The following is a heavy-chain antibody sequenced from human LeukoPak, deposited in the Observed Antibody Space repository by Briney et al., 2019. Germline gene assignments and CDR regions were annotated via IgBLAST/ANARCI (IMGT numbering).Heavy chain of an antibody. V-gene: IGHV4-39*07. CDR2: IYYSGST. Sequence: PSETLSLTCTVSGGCISSSSYYWGWIRQPPGKGLEWIGNIYYSGSTYYNPSLKSRVTISVDTSKSQFSLKLSSVTAADTAVYYCARPVSGWRFDYWGQGTLVTVSS. CDR3: ARPVSGWRFDY. J-gene: IGHJ4*02. CDR1: GGCISSSSYY. D-gene: IGHD6-19*01.